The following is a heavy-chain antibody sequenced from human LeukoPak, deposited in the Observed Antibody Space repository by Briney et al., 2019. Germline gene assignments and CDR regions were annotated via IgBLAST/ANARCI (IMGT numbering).Heavy chain of an antibody. D-gene: IGHD2-15*01. CDR1: GYTFTSYD. CDR2: MNPNSGNT. J-gene: IGHJ3*02. V-gene: IGHV1-8*01. CDR3: ALSSTKAFDI. Sequence: ASVTVSCKASGYTFTSYDINWVRPATGQGLEWMGWMNPNSGNTGYAQNFQGRVTMTRNTSISTGYMELSSLRSEDTAVYYCALSSTKAFDIWGQGTMVTVSS.